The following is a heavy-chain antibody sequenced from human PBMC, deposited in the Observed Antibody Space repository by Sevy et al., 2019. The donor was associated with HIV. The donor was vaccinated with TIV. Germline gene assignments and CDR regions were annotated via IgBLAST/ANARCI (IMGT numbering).Heavy chain of an antibody. D-gene: IGHD3-3*01. V-gene: IGHV3-23*01. Sequence: GGSLILPCAASGFSFSSYAMSWVRQTPGKGLQWVSVISGSGGSTYYADSVKGRFTIFRDNSRNTVYLQMNSLRAEDTAVYYCARRPDLGVVILTGVLDVWGQGTTVTVSS. J-gene: IGHJ6*02. CDR3: ARRPDLGVVILTGVLDV. CDR1: GFSFSSYA. CDR2: ISGSGGST.